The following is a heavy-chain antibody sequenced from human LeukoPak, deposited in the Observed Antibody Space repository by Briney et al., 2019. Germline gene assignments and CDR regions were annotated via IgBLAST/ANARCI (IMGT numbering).Heavy chain of an antibody. V-gene: IGHV3-7*01. CDR3: AREDYNPPRAMDV. CDR1: GFSFSSHW. CDR2: INQVGSQK. Sequence: GGSLRLSCAASGFSFSSHWMSWVRQAPGKGLEWVANINQVGSQKYYVDSVKGRFSISRDNAKNSLYLQMNSLRDEDTAVYYCAREDYNPPRAMDVWGQGTTVTVSS. D-gene: IGHD3-10*01. J-gene: IGHJ6*02.